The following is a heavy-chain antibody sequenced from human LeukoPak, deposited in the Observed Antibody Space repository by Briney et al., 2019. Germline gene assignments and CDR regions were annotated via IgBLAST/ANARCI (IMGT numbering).Heavy chain of an antibody. Sequence: ASVKVSCKASGYTFTSYAMHWVRQAPGQGLEWMGWISAYNGNTNYAQKLQGRVTMTTDTSTSTAYMELRSLRSDDTAVYYCARDNGVYSSKDFDYWGQGTLVTVSS. CDR2: ISAYNGNT. CDR3: ARDNGVYSSKDFDY. V-gene: IGHV1-18*01. J-gene: IGHJ4*02. D-gene: IGHD6-13*01. CDR1: GYTFTSYA.